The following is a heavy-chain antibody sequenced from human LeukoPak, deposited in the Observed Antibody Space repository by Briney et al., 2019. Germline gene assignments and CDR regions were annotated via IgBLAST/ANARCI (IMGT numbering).Heavy chain of an antibody. CDR2: IYYSGST. CDR1: GGSISSSSYS. D-gene: IGHD3-22*01. Sequence: PSETLSLTCTVSGGSISSSSYSWGWIRQPPGKGLEWIGSIYYSGSTYYNPSLKSRVTISVDTSKNQFSLKLSSVTAADTAVYYCARLLLPHYDSSGYYYDYWGQGTLVTVSS. V-gene: IGHV4-39*01. J-gene: IGHJ4*02. CDR3: ARLLLPHYDSSGYYYDY.